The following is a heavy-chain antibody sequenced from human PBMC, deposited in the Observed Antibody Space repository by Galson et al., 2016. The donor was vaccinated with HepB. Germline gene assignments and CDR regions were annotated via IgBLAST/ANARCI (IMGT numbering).Heavy chain of an antibody. D-gene: IGHD3-16*02. V-gene: IGHV1-69*13. CDR3: ARVGAYVWGTYRSPRAFDI. Sequence: SVKVSCKASGGTFSSYTISWVRQAPGQGLEWMGGIIPISRTVKYAQTIQGRVTITADESTNTAYMELSSLRSEDTALYYCARVGAYVWGTYRSPRAFDIWGQGTMVTVS. CDR1: GGTFSSYT. CDR2: IIPISRTV. J-gene: IGHJ3*02.